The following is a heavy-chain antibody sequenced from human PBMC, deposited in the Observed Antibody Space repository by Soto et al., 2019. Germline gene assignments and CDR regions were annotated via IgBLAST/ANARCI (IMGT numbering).Heavy chain of an antibody. D-gene: IGHD3-16*01. CDR1: GFTFSSYG. V-gene: IGHV3-30*03. CDR3: ASNYAYAEGYYFYGIDV. CDR2: ISYDGSNK. J-gene: IGHJ6*02. Sequence: TGGSLRLSCAASGFTFSSYGMHWVRQAPGKGLEWVAVISYDGSNKYYADSVKGRFTISRDNSKNTLYLQMNSLRAEDTAVYYCASNYAYAEGYYFYGIDVWGQGTTVTVSS.